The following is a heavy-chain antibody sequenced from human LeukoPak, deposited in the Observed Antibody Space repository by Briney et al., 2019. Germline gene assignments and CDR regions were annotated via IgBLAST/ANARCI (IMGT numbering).Heavy chain of an antibody. CDR2: ISGDTNYI. Sequence: GGSLRLSCAASAFSFRTYNMNWVRQAPGKGLEWVSSISGDTNYIYYADLVKGRFTISRDNAKNSLYLQMNSLRAEDTAVYYCARDYGSGSYHFDYWGQGTLVTVSS. D-gene: IGHD3-10*01. CDR1: AFSFRTYN. J-gene: IGHJ4*02. V-gene: IGHV3-21*01. CDR3: ARDYGSGSYHFDY.